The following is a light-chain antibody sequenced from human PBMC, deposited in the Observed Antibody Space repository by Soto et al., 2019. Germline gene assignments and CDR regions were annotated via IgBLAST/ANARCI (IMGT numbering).Light chain of an antibody. V-gene: IGLV2-23*01. J-gene: IGLJ1*01. CDR2: EGT. CDR1: SSDVGRYNL. Sequence: QSALTQPASVSGSPGQSTTISCTGTSSDVGRYNLVSWYQQHPGKAPKLMIYEGTKRPSGVSNRFSGSKSGNTASLTISGLQAQDEADYYCCSYAGYNSYVFGTGTKLTVL. CDR3: CSYAGYNSYV.